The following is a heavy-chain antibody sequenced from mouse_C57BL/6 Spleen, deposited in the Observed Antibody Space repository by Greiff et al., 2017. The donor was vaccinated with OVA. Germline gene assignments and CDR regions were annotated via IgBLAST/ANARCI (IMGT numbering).Heavy chain of an antibody. J-gene: IGHJ2*01. CDR2: IDPSDSYT. D-gene: IGHD1-1*01. V-gene: IGHV1-50*01. CDR1: GYTFTSYW. Sequence: VQLQQSGAELVKPGASVKLSCKASGYTFTSYWMQWVKQRPGQGLEWIGEIDPSDSYTNYNQKFKGKATLTVDTSSSTAYMQLSSLTSEDSAVYYCARSHYYGSSPRGDYWGQGTTLTVSS. CDR3: ARSHYYGSSPRGDY.